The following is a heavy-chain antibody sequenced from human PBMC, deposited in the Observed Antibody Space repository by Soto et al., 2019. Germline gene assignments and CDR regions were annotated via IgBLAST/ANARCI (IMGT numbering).Heavy chain of an antibody. V-gene: IGHV3-43*02. D-gene: IGHD3-22*01. Sequence: LSLTCAASGFTFDDYAMHWVRQAPGKGLEWVSLISGDGGSTYYADSVKGRFTISRDNSKNSLYLQMNSLRTEDTALYYCAKDFYYYYDSSGYAFDIWGQGTMVTVSS. CDR3: AKDFYYYYDSSGYAFDI. J-gene: IGHJ3*02. CDR2: ISGDGGST. CDR1: GFTFDDYA.